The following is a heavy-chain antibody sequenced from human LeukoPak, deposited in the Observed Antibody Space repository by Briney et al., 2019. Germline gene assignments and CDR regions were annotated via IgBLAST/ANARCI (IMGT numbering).Heavy chain of an antibody. CDR3: ARHVGRAGDEPYFDY. CDR1: GGSISSSSYY. D-gene: IGHD4-17*01. V-gene: IGHV4-39*01. CDR2: IYYSGST. J-gene: IGHJ4*02. Sequence: PSETLSLTCTVSGGSISSSSYYWGWIRQPPGKGLEWIGSIYYSGSTYYNPSLKSRVTISVDTSKSQFSLNLISVTAADTAVYYCARHVGRAGDEPYFDYWGQGALVTVSS.